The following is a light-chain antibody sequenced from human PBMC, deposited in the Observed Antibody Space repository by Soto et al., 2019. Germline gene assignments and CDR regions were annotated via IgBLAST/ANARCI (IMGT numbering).Light chain of an antibody. CDR2: GAS. V-gene: IGKV3-20*01. CDR1: QTVRSTY. CDR3: QHYGDSKWT. Sequence: EIVLTQSPGTLSLSPGERATLSCRASQTVRSTYVAWYQQKPGQAPRVLIYGASSRAPGIPVRFSGSGSGTDFTLTISRLEPGDFAVYYCQHYGDSKWTFGQGTKVEIK. J-gene: IGKJ1*01.